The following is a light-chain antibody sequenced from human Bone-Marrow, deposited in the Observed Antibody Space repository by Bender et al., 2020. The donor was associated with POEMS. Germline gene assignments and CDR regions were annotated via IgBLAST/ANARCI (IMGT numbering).Light chain of an antibody. CDR2: ANI. V-gene: IGLV1-40*01. J-gene: IGLJ3*02. CDR1: TSNIGAGYN. Sequence: QSVLTQPPSVSGAPGQRVTISCAGSTSNIGAGYNVHWYQQLPETAPKLLIYANINRPSGVPDRFSGSKSGTSASLAITGLQAEDEAGYYCQASDINLRGVFGGGTKLTVL. CDR3: QASDINLRGV.